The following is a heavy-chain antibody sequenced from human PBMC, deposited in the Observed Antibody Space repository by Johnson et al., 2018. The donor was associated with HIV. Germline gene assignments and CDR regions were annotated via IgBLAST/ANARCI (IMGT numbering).Heavy chain of an antibody. V-gene: IGHV3-66*01. D-gene: IGHD5-12*01. CDR2: IYSGGST. CDR1: GFIVRSNY. J-gene: IGHJ3*01. CDR3: ARDRRLADAFDV. Sequence: VQLVESGGGLVQPGGSLRLSCAASGFIVRSNYMNWVRQAPGKGLEWVSVIYSGGSTYYADSVKGRFTISRDNAKNTLYLQMNSLRAEDTAVYYCARDRRLADAFDVWGQGTMVTVSS.